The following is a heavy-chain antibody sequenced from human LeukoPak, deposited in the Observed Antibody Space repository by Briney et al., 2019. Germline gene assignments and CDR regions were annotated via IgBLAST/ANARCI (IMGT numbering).Heavy chain of an antibody. CDR3: ARVGSGYFQADY. J-gene: IGHJ4*02. D-gene: IGHD3-22*01. V-gene: IGHV4-61*02. Sequence: SQTLSLTCTVSGGSISSGSYYWSWIRQPAGKGLEWIGRIYTSGSTNYNPSLKSRVTISVDTSKNQFSLKLSSVTAADTAVYYCARVGSGYFQADYWGQGTLVTVSS. CDR2: IYTSGST. CDR1: GGSISSGSYY.